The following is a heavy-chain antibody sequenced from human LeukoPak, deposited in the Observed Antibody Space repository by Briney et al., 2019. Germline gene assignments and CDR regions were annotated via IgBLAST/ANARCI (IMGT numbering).Heavy chain of an antibody. CDR2: ISYDGSNK. Sequence: GRSLRLSCAASGFTFSSYAMHWVRQAPGKGLEWVAVISYDGSNKYYADSVKGRFTISRDNSKNTLYLQMNSLRAEDTAVYYCARDTSGWYRGYFDYWGQGTLVTVSS. CDR1: GFTFSSYA. V-gene: IGHV3-30*04. J-gene: IGHJ4*02. D-gene: IGHD6-19*01. CDR3: ARDTSGWYRGYFDY.